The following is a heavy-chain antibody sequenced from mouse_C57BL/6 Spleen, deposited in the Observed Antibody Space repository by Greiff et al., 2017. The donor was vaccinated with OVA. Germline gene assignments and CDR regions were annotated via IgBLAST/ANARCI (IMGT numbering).Heavy chain of an antibody. Sequence: EVQLVESGGGLVKPGGSLKLSCAASGFTFSDYGMHWVRQAPEKGLEWVAYISSGSSTIYYADTVKGRFTISSDNAKNTLFLQMTSLRSEDTAMYYCARAMVTTRYYAMDYWGQGTSVTVSS. CDR2: ISSGSSTI. D-gene: IGHD2-2*01. V-gene: IGHV5-17*01. CDR1: GFTFSDYG. CDR3: ARAMVTTRYYAMDY. J-gene: IGHJ4*01.